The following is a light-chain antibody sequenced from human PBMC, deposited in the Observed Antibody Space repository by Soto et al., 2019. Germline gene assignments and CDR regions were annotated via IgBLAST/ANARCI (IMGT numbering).Light chain of an antibody. CDR3: QQRSNWTIT. CDR2: GAR. CDR1: QSVSNNY. Sequence: VSTQSPGTLSLSRGARATFSCRASQSVSNNYLAWFPQKPGQAPRILIYGARSRATGVPDRFSGSGSGTDFYLTISRLETEDFAVYECQQRSNWTITFCPGTKVDIK. V-gene: IGKV3D-20*02. J-gene: IGKJ3*01.